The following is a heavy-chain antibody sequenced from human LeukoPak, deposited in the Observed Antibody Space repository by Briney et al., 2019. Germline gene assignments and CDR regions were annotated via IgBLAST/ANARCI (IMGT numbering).Heavy chain of an antibody. Sequence: SQTLSLTCTVSGGSISSGDYYWSWIRQPPGKCLAWIGYIYYSGITYYNPSLKSRVTISVDTSKNQFSLKLSSVTAADTAVYYCARDVELGYCSGGSCTGSRWFDPWGQGTLVTVSS. CDR1: GGSISSGDYY. D-gene: IGHD2-15*01. CDR3: ARDVELGYCSGGSCTGSRWFDP. CDR2: IYYSGIT. J-gene: IGHJ5*02. V-gene: IGHV4-30-4*08.